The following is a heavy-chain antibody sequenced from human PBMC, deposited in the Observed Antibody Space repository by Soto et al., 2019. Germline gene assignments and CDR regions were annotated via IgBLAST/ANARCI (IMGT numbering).Heavy chain of an antibody. J-gene: IGHJ4*02. CDR3: ANVYFDY. CDR2: ISANSANT. V-gene: IGHV1-18*01. Sequence: QVQLVQSGAEVKKPGASVKVSCKASGFTFTSYGINWVRQAPGQGLEWMGWISANSANTNYAQKLQGRITMTTDASTSTAYMELSSLRSDDTAEYYCANVYFDYWGQGTLFTVSS. CDR1: GFTFTSYG.